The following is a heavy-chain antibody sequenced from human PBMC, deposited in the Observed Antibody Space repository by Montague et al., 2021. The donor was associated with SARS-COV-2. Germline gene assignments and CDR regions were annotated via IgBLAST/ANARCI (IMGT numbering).Heavy chain of an antibody. CDR2: ISSSSSYI. V-gene: IGHV3-21*01. J-gene: IGHJ3*02. CDR1: GFNFRSYT. Sequence: SLILSCAASGFNFRSYTMNWFRQAPGKGLEWVSCISSSSSYIYYXDSVKVRFTIFRDNAKNSLFLQMNSLRAEDTAVYYCARDGWAHYYDSSGYEGNFDIWGQGTMVTVSS. D-gene: IGHD3-22*01. CDR3: ARDGWAHYYDSSGYEGNFDI.